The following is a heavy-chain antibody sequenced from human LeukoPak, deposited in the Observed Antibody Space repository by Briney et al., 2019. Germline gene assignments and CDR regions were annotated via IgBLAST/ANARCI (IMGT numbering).Heavy chain of an antibody. J-gene: IGHJ4*02. CDR3: ARSVSGYDYYFDY. CDR1: GGSVSNGSYY. CDR2: IYYSGTT. D-gene: IGHD5-12*01. Sequence: SETLSLTCTVSGGSVSNGSYYWSWIRQPPGKGLEWIGHIYYSGTTNYNPSLKSRVTISVDMSKNQFSLKLSSVTTADTAVYYCARSVSGYDYYFDYWGQGTLVTVSS. V-gene: IGHV4-61*01.